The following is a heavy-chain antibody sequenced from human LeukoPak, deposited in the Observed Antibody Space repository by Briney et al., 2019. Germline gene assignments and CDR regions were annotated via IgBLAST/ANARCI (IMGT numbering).Heavy chain of an antibody. CDR2: INHSGST. J-gene: IGHJ4*02. CDR3: ARVSYGGNSIYYFDY. D-gene: IGHD4-23*01. V-gene: IGHV4-38-2*02. CDR1: GYSMSKGYY. Sequence: PSETLSLTCNVSGYSMSKGYYWGWIRQSPGKGLEWIGEINHSGSTNINPSLRSRVILSVDTSMDQFSLKLSSVTAADTAVYYCARVSYGGNSIYYFDYWGQGTLVTVSS.